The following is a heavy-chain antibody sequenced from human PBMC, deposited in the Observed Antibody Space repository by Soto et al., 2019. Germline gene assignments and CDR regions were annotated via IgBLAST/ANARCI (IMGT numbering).Heavy chain of an antibody. V-gene: IGHV3-66*01. J-gene: IGHJ4*02. D-gene: IGHD6-25*01. CDR1: LFIVSDNY. Sequence: EVRLVQSGGGLVQPGGSLRLSCAASLFIVSDNYMSWVRQAPGKGLEWVSLIYSGGGTDYAESVKGRFTISRDNSKNTLYLQMXXLXAEXXGXXYCATRXXTAPYWGQGTVVTVSS. CDR3: ATRXXTAPY. CDR2: IYSGGGT.